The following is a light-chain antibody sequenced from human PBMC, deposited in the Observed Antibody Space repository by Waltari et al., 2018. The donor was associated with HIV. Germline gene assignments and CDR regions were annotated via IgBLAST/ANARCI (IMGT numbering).Light chain of an antibody. Sequence: AVTQPASVSGLPGQSTTIPCTVDDIDFGLYNFVPCFQHRPGNPPRLLLYDVYSRASGISDRFSGSMSDNTASLTISGLRAEDEGHYYCASFTDDNTVIFGGGTEVTVL. CDR3: ASFTDDNTVI. CDR1: DIDFGLYNF. J-gene: IGLJ2*01. V-gene: IGLV2-14*01. CDR2: DVY.